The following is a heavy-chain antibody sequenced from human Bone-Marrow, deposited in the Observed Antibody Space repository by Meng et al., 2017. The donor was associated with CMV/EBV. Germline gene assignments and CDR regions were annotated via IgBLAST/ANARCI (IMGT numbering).Heavy chain of an antibody. Sequence: SLKISCAASGFTFDDYAMHWVRQAPGKGLEWGSGISWNSGSIGYADSVKGRFTISRDNAKNSLYLQMNSLRAEDTALYYGAKDMGGGYGYYYYGMDVWGQGTTVTVSS. J-gene: IGHJ6*02. V-gene: IGHV3-9*01. D-gene: IGHD3-16*01. CDR1: GFTFDDYA. CDR3: AKDMGGGYGYYYYGMDV. CDR2: ISWNSGSI.